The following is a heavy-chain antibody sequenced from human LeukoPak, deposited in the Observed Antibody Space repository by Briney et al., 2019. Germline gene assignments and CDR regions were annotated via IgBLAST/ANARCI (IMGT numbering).Heavy chain of an antibody. CDR1: GASISSYY. D-gene: IGHD4-17*01. Sequence: SETLSLTCTVSGASISSYYWSWIRQPPGKGLEWIGYIYYSGSTNFNPSLKSRVTISVDTSKNQFSLKLSSVTAADTAVYYCARNDYGDPRAFDIWGQGTMVTVSS. CDR3: ARNDYGDPRAFDI. V-gene: IGHV4-59*01. J-gene: IGHJ3*02. CDR2: IYYSGST.